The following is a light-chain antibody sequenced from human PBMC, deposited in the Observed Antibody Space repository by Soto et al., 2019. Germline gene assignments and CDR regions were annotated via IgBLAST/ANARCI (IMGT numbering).Light chain of an antibody. J-gene: IGLJ1*01. V-gene: IGLV2-14*01. CDR3: SSYTTSNTRQIV. Sequence: QSVRTQPASVSGSPGQSITISCTGTSSDVGGYNYVSWYQQHPGKAPKFMIYDVSNRPSGVSNRSSGSKSGNTASLTISGLQAEDEADYYCSSYTTSNTRQIVFGTGTKVTVL. CDR1: SSDVGGYNY. CDR2: DVS.